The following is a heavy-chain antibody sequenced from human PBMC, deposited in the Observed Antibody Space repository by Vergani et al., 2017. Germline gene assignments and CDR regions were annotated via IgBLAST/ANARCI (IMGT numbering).Heavy chain of an antibody. Sequence: QVQLVQSGAEVKKPGRSLRLSCAASGFTFSSYGMHWVRQAPGKGLEWVAVIWYDGSNKYYADSVKGRFIISRDNSKNTLYLQMNSLRAEDTAVYYCARTGGPGYYFDYWGQGTLVTVSS. CDR3: ARTGGPGYYFDY. CDR1: GFTFSSYG. CDR2: IWYDGSNK. D-gene: IGHD2-15*01. V-gene: IGHV3-33*01. J-gene: IGHJ4*02.